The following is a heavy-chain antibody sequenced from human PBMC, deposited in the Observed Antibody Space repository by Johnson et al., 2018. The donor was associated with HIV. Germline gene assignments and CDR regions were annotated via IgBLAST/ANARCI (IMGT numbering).Heavy chain of an antibody. Sequence: VQLVESGGGLVQPGRSLRLSCAASGFTFDDYAMHWVRQAPGKGLEWVSGISWNSGSIGYADSVKGRFTISRDNAKNSLYLQMNSLRAEDTALYYCAKDTILESGFDIWGQGTMVTVSS. V-gene: IGHV3-9*01. CDR1: GFTFDDYA. J-gene: IGHJ3*02. CDR3: AKDTILESGFDI. D-gene: IGHD2-21*01. CDR2: ISWNSGSI.